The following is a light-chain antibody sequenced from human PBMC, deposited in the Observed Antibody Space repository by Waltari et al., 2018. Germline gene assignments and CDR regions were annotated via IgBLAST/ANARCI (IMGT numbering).Light chain of an antibody. CDR3: QQYNNWPPLT. CDR2: KVS. V-gene: IGKV2-30*02. J-gene: IGKJ4*01. Sequence: DVVMTQSPLSLPVTLGQPASTPCTSSQSLVRGDGNTFLNWFQQRPGQSPRRLIYKVSNRDSGVPDRFSGSGSGTDFTLKISRVEAEDVGVYYCQQYNNWPPLTFGGGTKVELK. CDR1: QSLVRGDGNTF.